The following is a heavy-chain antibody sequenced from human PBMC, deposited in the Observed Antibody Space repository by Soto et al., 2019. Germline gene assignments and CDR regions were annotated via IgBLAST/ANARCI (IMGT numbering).Heavy chain of an antibody. CDR2: IYSSGST. CDR1: GFTVSSNH. V-gene: IGHV3-66*01. D-gene: IGHD3-10*01. Sequence: EVQLVESGGGLVQPGGSLRLSCAASGFTVSSNHMSWVRQAPGKGLEWVSIIYSSGSTHYADFVKGRFTISRDNSKNTLYLQMNSLRDEDTAMYYCARDHVKMIRGIITPFDHWGQGTLVTVSS. CDR3: ARDHVKMIRGIITPFDH. J-gene: IGHJ4*02.